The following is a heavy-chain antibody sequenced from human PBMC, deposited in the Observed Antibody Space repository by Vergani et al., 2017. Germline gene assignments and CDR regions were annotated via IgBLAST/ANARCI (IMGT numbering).Heavy chain of an antibody. Sequence: QVQLVQSGAEVKKPGASVKVSCKASGYTFTSYGISWVRQAPGQGLEWMGWISAYNGNTNYAQKPQGRVTMTTDTSTSTAYMELRSLRSDDTAVYYCARIVVPAAMPKNYYYYYMDVWGKGTTVTVSS. V-gene: IGHV1-18*01. CDR1: GYTFTSYG. CDR3: ARIVVPAAMPKNYYYYYMDV. CDR2: ISAYNGNT. D-gene: IGHD2-2*01. J-gene: IGHJ6*03.